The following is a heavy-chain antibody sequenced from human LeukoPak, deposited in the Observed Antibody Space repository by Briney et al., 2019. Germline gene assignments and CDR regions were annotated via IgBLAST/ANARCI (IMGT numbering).Heavy chain of an antibody. J-gene: IGHJ3*02. Sequence: GGSLRLSCAASGFTFKNYAMNWVRQSPGQGLEWVSTISGDAVTSWYADSVKGRFTISRDNSKNTLYLQMNSLRAEDTAVYYCAKDSSSGWPLDAFDIWGQGTMVTVSS. CDR2: ISGDAVTS. CDR3: AKDSSSGWPLDAFDI. V-gene: IGHV3-23*01. D-gene: IGHD6-19*01. CDR1: GFTFKNYA.